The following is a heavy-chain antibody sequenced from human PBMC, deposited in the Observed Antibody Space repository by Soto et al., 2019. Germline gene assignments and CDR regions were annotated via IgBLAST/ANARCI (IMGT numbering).Heavy chain of an antibody. J-gene: IGHJ6*02. CDR1: GFTFSTYS. CDR3: ARECSAWPRAYGLGV. Sequence: PGGSLRLSCVGSGFTFSTYSINWVRQAPGKGLEWVSSISSRSDIYYADSVKGRFTISRDKAKNSVSLQMNSLRAEDTAVYYCARECSAWPRAYGLGVWGRGTTVTVSS. V-gene: IGHV3-21*01. CDR2: ISSRSDI. D-gene: IGHD2-15*01.